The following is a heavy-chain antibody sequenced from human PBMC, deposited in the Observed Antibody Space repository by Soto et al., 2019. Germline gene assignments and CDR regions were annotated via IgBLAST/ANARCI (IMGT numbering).Heavy chain of an antibody. CDR2: LLRSGSSA. Sequence: GSLRLSCAASGFTFRNYAMTWARQAPGKGLEWVSSLLRSGSSAYYADSVRGRFTISSDTSANSLYLQMDNLRAEDTAIYYCAKDAISGDGIWLMDSWGQGTVVTVSS. CDR1: GFTFRNYA. D-gene: IGHD4-17*01. CDR3: AKDAISGDGIWLMDS. J-gene: IGHJ5*02. V-gene: IGHV3-23*01.